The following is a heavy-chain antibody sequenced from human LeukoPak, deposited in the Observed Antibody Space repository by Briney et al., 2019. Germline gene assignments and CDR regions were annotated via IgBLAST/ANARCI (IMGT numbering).Heavy chain of an antibody. CDR1: GFTFDDYG. D-gene: IGHD3-10*01. CDR2: INWNGGST. CDR3: ARDSSAMVRGVILYYFDD. J-gene: IGHJ4*02. V-gene: IGHV3-20*04. Sequence: GGSLRLSCAASGFTFDDYGMSWVSQGPGKGLEWVAGINWNGGSTGYADSVKGRFNMSRDNFKKTLYLQMNSVRAEDTAVYYGARDSSAMVRGVILYYFDDWGQGTLVTVSS.